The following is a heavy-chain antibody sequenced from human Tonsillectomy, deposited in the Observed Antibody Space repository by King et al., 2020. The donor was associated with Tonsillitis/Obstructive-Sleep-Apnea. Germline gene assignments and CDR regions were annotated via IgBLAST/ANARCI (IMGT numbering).Heavy chain of an antibody. CDR1: GFSFDDYG. D-gene: IGHD3-22*01. Sequence: VQLVESGGGVVRPGGSLRLSCAASGFSFDDYGMSWVRQAPGKWLEWVSGINWNGSSTGYAVSVKGRFTISRDNAKNSLYLQMNSLRAEDTALYYCARDSDFSLGMITYFDLWGRGTLVTVSS. CDR3: ARDSDFSLGMITYFDL. CDR2: INWNGSST. V-gene: IGHV3-20*04. J-gene: IGHJ2*01.